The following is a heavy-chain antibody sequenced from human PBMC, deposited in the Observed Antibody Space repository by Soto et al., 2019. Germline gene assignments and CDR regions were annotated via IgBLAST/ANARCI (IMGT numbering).Heavy chain of an antibody. CDR1: GDTFTSYD. V-gene: IGHV1-8*01. CDR3: ARGVLESRFDP. Sequence: GASVKVSCKSSGDTFTSYDINWVRQATGQGLEWMGWMNPNSGNTGYAQKFQGRVTMTRNTSISTAYMELSSLRSEDTAVYYCARGVLESRFDPWGQGTLVTVSS. D-gene: IGHD3-10*01. J-gene: IGHJ5*02. CDR2: MNPNSGNT.